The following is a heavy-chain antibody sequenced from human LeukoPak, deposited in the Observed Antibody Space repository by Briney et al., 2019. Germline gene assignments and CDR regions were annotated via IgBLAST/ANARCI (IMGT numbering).Heavy chain of an antibody. CDR2: ISGSGGST. Sequence: PGGSLRLSCAASGFTFSSYAMSWVRQAPGKGLEWVSGISGSGGSTYYADSVKGRFTISRDNSKNTLYLQMNSLRAEDTAVYFCAGGPQYTGSFPYWGQGTLVAVSS. CDR1: GFTFSSYA. J-gene: IGHJ4*02. CDR3: AGGPQYTGSFPY. V-gene: IGHV3-23*01. D-gene: IGHD1-26*01.